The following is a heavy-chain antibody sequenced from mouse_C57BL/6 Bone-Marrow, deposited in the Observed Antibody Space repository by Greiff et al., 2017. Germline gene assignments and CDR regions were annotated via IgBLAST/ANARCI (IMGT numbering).Heavy chain of an antibody. CDR3: ARGGGNYYYYAVDY. CDR2: ISSGSSTI. CDR1: GFTFSDYG. V-gene: IGHV5-17*01. Sequence: EVMLVESGGGLVKPGGSLKLSCAASGFTFSDYGMHWVRQAPEKGLEWVAYISSGSSTISYAATVKGRFIISRDNAKNTLLLQMTSLRSEDTAMYYCARGGGNYYYYAVDYWGQGTSVTVSS. J-gene: IGHJ4*01. D-gene: IGHD2-1*01.